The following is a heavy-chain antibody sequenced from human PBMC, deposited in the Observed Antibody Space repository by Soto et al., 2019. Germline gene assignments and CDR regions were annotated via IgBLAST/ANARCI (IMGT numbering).Heavy chain of an antibody. V-gene: IGHV3-15*01. Sequence: PGGSLRLSCAASGFTFSNAWMSWVRQAPGKGLEWVGRIKSRTDGGTTDYAAPVKGRFTISRDDSKNTLYLQMNSLKTEDTAVYYCATHFSSTSCYWNYYYCMDVWGKGTTVTVSS. J-gene: IGHJ6*03. D-gene: IGHD2-2*01. CDR1: GFTFSNAW. CDR3: ATHFSSTSCYWNYYYCMDV. CDR2: IKSRTDGGTT.